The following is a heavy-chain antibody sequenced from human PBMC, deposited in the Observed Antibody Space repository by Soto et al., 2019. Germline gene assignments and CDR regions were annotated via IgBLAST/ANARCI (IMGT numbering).Heavy chain of an antibody. V-gene: IGHV3-48*03. J-gene: IGHJ5*02. Sequence: LRLSXAASGFTFSSYEMNWVRQAPGKGLEWVSYISGSGSIIHYADSVKGRFTISRDNPKNSLYLQMNSLRAEDTAVYYCARHRAARDWFDPWGQGTLVTVSS. CDR1: GFTFSSYE. CDR2: ISGSGSII. D-gene: IGHD6-25*01. CDR3: ARHRAARDWFDP.